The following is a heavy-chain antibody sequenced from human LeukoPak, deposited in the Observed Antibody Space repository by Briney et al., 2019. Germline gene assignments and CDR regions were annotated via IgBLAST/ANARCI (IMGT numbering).Heavy chain of an antibody. CDR2: ISYDGSNK. J-gene: IGHJ5*02. Sequence: GGSLRLSCAASSFTFSSYNMNWVRQAPGKGLEWVAVISYDGSNKYYADSVKGRFTISRDNSKNTLYLQMNSLRAEDTAVYYCARDKGGYDPWGQGTLVTVSS. CDR1: SFTFSSYN. V-gene: IGHV3-30-3*01. D-gene: IGHD5-12*01. CDR3: ARDKGGYDP.